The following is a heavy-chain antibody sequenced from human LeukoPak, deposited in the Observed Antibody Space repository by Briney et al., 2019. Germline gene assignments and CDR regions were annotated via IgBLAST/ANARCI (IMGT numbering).Heavy chain of an antibody. CDR2: ISSSGSTI. Sequence: GGSLRLSCAASGFTFSSYEMNWVRQAPGKGLEWVSYISSSGSTIYYADSVKGRFTISRDNAKNSLYLQMNSLRAEDTAVYYCARGHYYGSGSYSPNWFDPWGQGTLVTVSS. J-gene: IGHJ5*02. D-gene: IGHD3-10*01. CDR3: ARGHYYGSGSYSPNWFDP. V-gene: IGHV3-48*03. CDR1: GFTFSSYE.